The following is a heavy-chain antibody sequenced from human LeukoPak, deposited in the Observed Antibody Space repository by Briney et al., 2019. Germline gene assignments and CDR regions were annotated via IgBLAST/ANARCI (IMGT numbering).Heavy chain of an antibody. D-gene: IGHD6-13*01. CDR2: ISGSGGST. V-gene: IGHV3-23*01. CDR1: GFTFSSYA. CDR3: AKDLAAGGYFDY. Sequence: GGSLRLPCAASGFTFSSYAMSWVRQAPGKGLEWVSAISGSGGSTYYADSVKGRFTISRDNSKNTLYLQMNSLRAEDTAVYYCAKDLAAGGYFDYWGQGTLVTVSS. J-gene: IGHJ4*02.